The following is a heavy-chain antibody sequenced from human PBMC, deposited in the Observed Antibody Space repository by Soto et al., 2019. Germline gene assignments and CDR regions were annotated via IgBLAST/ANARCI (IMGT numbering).Heavy chain of an antibody. V-gene: IGHV2-5*02. CDR3: AHRGGGIVDWYFDL. CDR1: GFSLGTYGVG. D-gene: IGHD1-26*01. J-gene: IGHJ2*01. CDR2: IYWDDDK. Sequence: QITLNESGPPLVKPTQTLTLTCTFSGFSLGTYGVGVGWIRQPPGKALEWLALIYWDDDKRYSPSLKSRLTITKDTSKRQVFLTLTNMDPVDTATYHCAHRGGGIVDWYFDLWGRGTPVIVSS.